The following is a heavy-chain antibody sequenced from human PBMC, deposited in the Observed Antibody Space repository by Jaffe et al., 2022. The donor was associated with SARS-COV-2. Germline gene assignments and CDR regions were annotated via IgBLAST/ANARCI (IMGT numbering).Heavy chain of an antibody. D-gene: IGHD3-9*01. Sequence: QVQLQESGPGLVKPSETLSLTCSVSGGSLSTYYWTWIRQPPGKGLEYIGYIFYSGSTNYNPSLKSRVTISVDTSKNQFSLRLSSVTAADTAVYYCAGVRYFDWLLPWFDPWGQGTLVTVSS. J-gene: IGHJ5*02. CDR3: AGVRYFDWLLPWFDP. V-gene: IGHV4-59*01. CDR1: GGSLSTYY. CDR2: IFYSGST.